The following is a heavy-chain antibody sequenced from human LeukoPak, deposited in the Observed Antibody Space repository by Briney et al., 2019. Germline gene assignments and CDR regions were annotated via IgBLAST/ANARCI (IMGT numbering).Heavy chain of an antibody. CDR1: GFTFSSYA. V-gene: IGHV3-74*01. J-gene: IGHJ4*02. D-gene: IGHD1-26*01. Sequence: GGSLRLSCAASGFTFSSYAMSWVRQAPGKGLVWVPRLNDDGSYTNYADSVKGRFTISRDNAKNTLYLQMHSLRAEDTAVYYCARALGSSSDYWGQGTLVTVSS. CDR2: LNDDGSYT. CDR3: ARALGSSSDY.